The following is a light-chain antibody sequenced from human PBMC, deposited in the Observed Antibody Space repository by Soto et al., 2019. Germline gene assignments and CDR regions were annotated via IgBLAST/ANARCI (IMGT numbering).Light chain of an antibody. CDR1: QGISSTY. CDR3: QQRSHWPPIT. Sequence: EIVLTQSPGTLSLSPWERATLSCRASQGISSTYLAWYQQKPGQAPRLLIYGASFRATGIPDRFSGSGSGTDFTLTISSLEPEDFAVYYCQQRSHWPPITFGQGTRLEIK. V-gene: IGKV3D-20*02. J-gene: IGKJ5*01. CDR2: GAS.